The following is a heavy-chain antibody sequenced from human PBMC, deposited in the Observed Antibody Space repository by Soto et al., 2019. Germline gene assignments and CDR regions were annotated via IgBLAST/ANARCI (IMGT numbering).Heavy chain of an antibody. D-gene: IGHD2-15*01. V-gene: IGHV1-2*04. J-gene: IGHJ5*02. Sequence: QVQLVQSGAEVKKPGASVKVSCKASGYTFTGYYMHWVRQAPGQGLEWMGWINPNSGGTNYAQKFQGWVTMTMDTSISTAYMELSRLRSDATAVYYCAREDCSGGSCYLFDPWGQGTLLTVSS. CDR2: INPNSGGT. CDR1: GYTFTGYY. CDR3: AREDCSGGSCYLFDP.